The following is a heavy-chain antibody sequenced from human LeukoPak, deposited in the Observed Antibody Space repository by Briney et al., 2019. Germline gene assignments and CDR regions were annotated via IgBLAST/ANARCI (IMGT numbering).Heavy chain of an antibody. Sequence: SVKVSCKASGGTFSSYAISWVRQAPGQGLEWMGGIIPIFGTTNYAQKFQGRVTITADKSTSTAYMELSSLRSEDTAVYYCAREQRSRSGYSILWGQGTLVTVSS. V-gene: IGHV1-69*06. D-gene: IGHD6-13*01. J-gene: IGHJ4*02. CDR3: AREQRSRSGYSIL. CDR1: GGTFSSYA. CDR2: IIPIFGTT.